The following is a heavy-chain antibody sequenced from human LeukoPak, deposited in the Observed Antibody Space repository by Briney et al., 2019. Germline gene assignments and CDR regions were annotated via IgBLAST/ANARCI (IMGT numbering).Heavy chain of an antibody. CDR3: ARDGYSGNDGL. CDR1: GGSISTYY. J-gene: IGHJ4*02. V-gene: IGHV4-59*01. CDR2: IYHSGRT. Sequence: SETLSLTCTVSGGSISTYYWSWIRQPPGKGLEWIGYIYHSGRTKYNPSLKSRVTLSVDTSKNQFSLKLSSVTAADTAVYYCARDGYSGNDGLWGQGTLVTVCS. D-gene: IGHD5-12*01.